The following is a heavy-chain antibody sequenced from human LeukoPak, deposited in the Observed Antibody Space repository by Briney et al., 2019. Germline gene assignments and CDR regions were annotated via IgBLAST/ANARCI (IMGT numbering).Heavy chain of an antibody. V-gene: IGHV4-34*01. J-gene: IGHJ4*02. CDR1: GGSFSDYY. CDR3: ARVVGRYYKVDF. CDR2: INHSGST. D-gene: IGHD1-26*01. Sequence: SETLSLTCAVYGGSFSDYYWTWIRQPPGKGLEWIGEINHSGSTNYKPSLKRRVTMSVDTSKNQFSLKLTSVTAADTAVYYCARVVGRYYKVDFWGRGTPVTVSS.